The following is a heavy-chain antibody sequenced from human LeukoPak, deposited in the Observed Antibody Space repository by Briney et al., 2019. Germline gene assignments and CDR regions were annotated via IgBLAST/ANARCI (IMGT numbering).Heavy chain of an antibody. V-gene: IGHV3-43*02. J-gene: IGHJ4*02. CDR3: ATLYLREIVVVVAATPLDY. CDR1: GFTFDDYA. D-gene: IGHD2-15*01. Sequence: GGSLRLSCAASGFTFDDYAMHWVRQAPGKGLEWVSLISGDGGSTYYADSVKGRFTISRDNSKNTLYLQMNSLRAEDTAVYYCATLYLREIVVVVAATPLDYWGQGTLVTVSS. CDR2: ISGDGGST.